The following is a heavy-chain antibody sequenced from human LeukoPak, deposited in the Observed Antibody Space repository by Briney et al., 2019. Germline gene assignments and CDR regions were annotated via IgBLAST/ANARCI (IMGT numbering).Heavy chain of an antibody. D-gene: IGHD3-10*01. CDR3: AKMMVRGVILD. J-gene: IGHJ4*02. V-gene: IGHV3-23*01. CDR2: ISGSGGST. CDR1: GFTFSSHG. Sequence: GGSLRLSCAASGFTFSSHGMNWVRQAPGKGLEWVSAISGSGGSTYYADSVKGRFTISRDNSKNTLYLQMNSLRAEDTAVYYCAKMMVRGVILDWGQGTLVTVSS.